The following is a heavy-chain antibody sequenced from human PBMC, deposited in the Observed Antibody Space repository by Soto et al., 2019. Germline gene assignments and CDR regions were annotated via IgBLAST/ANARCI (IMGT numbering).Heavy chain of an antibody. V-gene: IGHV3-21*01. D-gene: IGHD3-3*01. CDR2: INSSSSFI. J-gene: IGHJ2*01. CDR3: ARDPSITLFGVVLRYFDL. CDR1: GFNFRSYS. Sequence: EVQLVESGGGLVKPGGSLRLSCAASGFNFRSYSMNWVRQAPGKGLEWVSSINSSSSFIYFADSVKGRFTISRDNSNNSVFLQINSLRAEDTAVYYCARDPSITLFGVVLRYFDLWGRGTLVTVSS.